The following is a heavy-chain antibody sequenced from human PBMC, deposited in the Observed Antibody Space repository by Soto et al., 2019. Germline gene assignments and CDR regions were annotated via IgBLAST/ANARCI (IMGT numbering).Heavy chain of an antibody. J-gene: IGHJ5*01. Sequence: PSETVSLTCTVSGGSISNYYCSWIRQPPGKGLEWIGYIYYSGSINYNPSLKSRVTISVDTSKSQFSLKLSSVTAADPAVYYCARHRASSSWYASWGQGTLVTVSS. V-gene: IGHV4-59*08. CDR3: ARHRASSSWYAS. CDR2: IYYSGSI. CDR1: GGSISNYY. D-gene: IGHD6-13*01.